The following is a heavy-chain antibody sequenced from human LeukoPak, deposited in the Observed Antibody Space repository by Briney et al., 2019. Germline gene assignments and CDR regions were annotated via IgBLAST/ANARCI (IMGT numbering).Heavy chain of an antibody. V-gene: IGHV1-58*02. CDR2: IVVGSGNT. J-gene: IGHJ6*03. Sequence: SVKVSCKASGFTFTSSAMQWVRQARGQRLEWIGWIVVGSGNTNYAQKFQERVTITRDMSTSTAYMELSSLRSEDTAVYYCAATSYGSLSDYYYYYMDVWGKGTTVTVSS. CDR1: GFTFTSSA. D-gene: IGHD4-17*01. CDR3: AATSYGSLSDYYYYYMDV.